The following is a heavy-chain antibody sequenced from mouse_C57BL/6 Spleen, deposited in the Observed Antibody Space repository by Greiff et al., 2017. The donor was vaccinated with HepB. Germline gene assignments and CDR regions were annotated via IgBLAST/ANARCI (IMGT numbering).Heavy chain of an antibody. CDR3: ARSCVTFFDY. D-gene: IGHD2-13*01. V-gene: IGHV1-82*01. CDR1: GYAFSSSW. CDR2: ISPGDGDT. Sequence: VQLQQSGPELVKPGASVKISCKASGYAFSSSWMNWVKQRPGKGLEWIGRISPGDGDTNYNGKFKGKAKLTADKSSSTAYMQLSSLTSDDSAVYFGARSCVTFFDYWGQGTTLTVSS. J-gene: IGHJ2*01.